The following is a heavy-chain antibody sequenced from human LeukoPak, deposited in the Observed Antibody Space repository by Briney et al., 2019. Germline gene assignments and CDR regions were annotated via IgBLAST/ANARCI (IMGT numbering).Heavy chain of an antibody. CDR3: ARGTTVTTWRMGY. V-gene: IGHV3-53*05. J-gene: IGHJ4*02. Sequence: GGSLRLSCAASGFTVSSNHMSWVRQAPGKGLEWVSVIYSGGSTYYADSVKGRFTISRDNSKNTLYLQMNSLRAEDTAVYYCARGTTVTTWRMGYWGQGTLVTVSS. D-gene: IGHD4-17*01. CDR2: IYSGGST. CDR1: GFTVSSNH.